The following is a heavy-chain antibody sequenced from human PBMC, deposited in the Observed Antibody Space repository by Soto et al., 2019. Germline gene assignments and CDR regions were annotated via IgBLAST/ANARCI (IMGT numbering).Heavy chain of an antibody. J-gene: IGHJ4*02. Sequence: SETLSLTCTVSGVSISSSSYYWGWIRQPPGKGLEWIGYIHYSGSTNYNPSLKSRVTISVDTSKNQLSLKLSSVTAADTAVYYCARGSAAGTKSPFDYWGQGTLVTVSS. CDR1: GVSISSSSYY. CDR3: ARGSAAGTKSPFDY. CDR2: IHYSGST. D-gene: IGHD6-13*01. V-gene: IGHV4-61*05.